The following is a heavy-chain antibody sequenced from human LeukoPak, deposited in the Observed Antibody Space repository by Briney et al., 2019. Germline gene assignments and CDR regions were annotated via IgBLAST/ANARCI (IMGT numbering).Heavy chain of an antibody. V-gene: IGHV3-23*01. J-gene: IGHJ4*02. CDR1: EFTFSSYA. D-gene: IGHD5-12*01. Sequence: GGSLRLSCAASEFTFSSYAMSWVRQAPGKGLEWVSAISGSGDSTYYADSVKGRFTISRDNSKNTLYVQMNSLRAEDTAVYYCAKYYVATSFFDYWGQGTLVTVSS. CDR2: ISGSGDST. CDR3: AKYYVATSFFDY.